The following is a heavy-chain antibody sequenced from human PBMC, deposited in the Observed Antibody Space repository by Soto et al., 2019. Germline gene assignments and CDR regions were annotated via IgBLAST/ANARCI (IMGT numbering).Heavy chain of an antibody. J-gene: IGHJ4*02. CDR1: GFSISGAG. V-gene: IGHV3-15*01. CDR3: AIVTGLTETDY. Sequence: GGSLRLSCAVSGFSISGAGMTWVRQAPGEGLERVGRIKRKIDGETTDYAAPVKGRFTISRDDSKNTLSLQMNSLKTEDTAMYYWAIVTGLTETDYWGQGDLVTVPS. D-gene: IGHD3-10*01. CDR2: IKRKIDGETT.